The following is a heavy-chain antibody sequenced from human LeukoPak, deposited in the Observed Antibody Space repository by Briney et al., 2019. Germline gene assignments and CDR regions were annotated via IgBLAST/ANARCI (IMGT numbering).Heavy chain of an antibody. CDR1: GYSISSGYY. D-gene: IGHD3-22*01. Sequence: SETLSLTCAVSGYSISSGYYWGWIRQPPGKGLEWIGSIYHSGSTYYNPSLESRVTISVDTSKNQFSLKLSSVTAADTAVYYCARHYYDSSGYSYYYYYYYMDVWGKGTTVTVSS. CDR3: ARHYYDSSGYSYYYYYYYMDV. V-gene: IGHV4-38-2*01. CDR2: IYHSGST. J-gene: IGHJ6*03.